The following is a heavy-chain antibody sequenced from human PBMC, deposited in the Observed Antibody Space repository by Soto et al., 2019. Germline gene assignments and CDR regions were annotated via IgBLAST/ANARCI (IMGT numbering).Heavy chain of an antibody. D-gene: IGHD3-3*01. Sequence: QLQLQESGPGLVKPSETLSLTCSVSGGSISISTYFWVWIRQPPGKGLEWIGSLHYSGTTYYSPSLKSRITSSVDTAQNQFSRNLTSVTAADTAVYYGARQGKRITIFGVVTGGLDVWVQGTTVTIS. CDR2: LHYSGTT. CDR3: ARQGKRITIFGVVTGGLDV. V-gene: IGHV4-39*01. J-gene: IGHJ6*02. CDR1: GGSISISTYF.